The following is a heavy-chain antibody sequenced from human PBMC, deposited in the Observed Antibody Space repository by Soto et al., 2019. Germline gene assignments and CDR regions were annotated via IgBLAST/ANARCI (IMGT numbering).Heavy chain of an antibody. CDR2: INHSGST. D-gene: IGHD6-13*01. CDR1: GGSFSGYY. CDR3: AREGGIAEGDWFDP. Sequence: PSETLSLTCAVYGGSFSGYYWSWIRQPPGKGLEWIGEINHSGSTNYNPSLKSRVTISVDTSKNQFSLKLSSVTAADTAVYYCAREGGIAEGDWFDPWGQGTLVTVSS. V-gene: IGHV4-34*01. J-gene: IGHJ5*02.